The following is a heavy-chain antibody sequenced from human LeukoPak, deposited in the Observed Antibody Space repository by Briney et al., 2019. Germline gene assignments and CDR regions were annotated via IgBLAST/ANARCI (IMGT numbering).Heavy chain of an antibody. Sequence: GGSLRLSCAACGFTFSSYGMHWVRQAPGKGLEWVAFIRYDGSNKYYADSVKGRFTISRDNSKNTLYLQMNSLRAEDTAVYYCAKDDAHSSGWPDYWGQGTLVTVSS. D-gene: IGHD6-19*01. V-gene: IGHV3-30*02. CDR3: AKDDAHSSGWPDY. CDR2: IRYDGSNK. J-gene: IGHJ4*02. CDR1: GFTFSSYG.